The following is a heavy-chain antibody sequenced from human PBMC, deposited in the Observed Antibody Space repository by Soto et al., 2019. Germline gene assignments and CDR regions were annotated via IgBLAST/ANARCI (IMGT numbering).Heavy chain of an antibody. CDR3: ARLVAVALVNYFDF. V-gene: IGHV1-18*01. Sequence: QLVQSGAEVKKPGASVKVSCKVSSFTLNSYGISWVRQAPGQGLEWMGWISAYIGNTNYAQKFQGRVTMTTDTSTSTAYMELRSLRSDDTAVYYCARLVAVALVNYFDFWGQGTLVTVTS. CDR1: SFTLNSYG. J-gene: IGHJ4*02. CDR2: ISAYIGNT. D-gene: IGHD6-19*01.